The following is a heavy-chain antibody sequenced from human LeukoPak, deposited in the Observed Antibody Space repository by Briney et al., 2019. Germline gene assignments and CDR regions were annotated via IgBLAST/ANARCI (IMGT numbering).Heavy chain of an antibody. V-gene: IGHV3-7*01. CDR2: IRQDGSVK. J-gene: IGHJ4*02. CDR3: ARNYYYRFDY. CDR1: GFTFTSYW. D-gene: IGHD3-10*01. Sequence: GGSLRLSCAASGFTFTSYWMTWVRQAPGKGLEWVANIRQDGSVKNYVDSLRGRFTISRDNAKDSLYLQMNSLRAEDTAVYFCARNYYYRFDYWGQGTLVAGSS.